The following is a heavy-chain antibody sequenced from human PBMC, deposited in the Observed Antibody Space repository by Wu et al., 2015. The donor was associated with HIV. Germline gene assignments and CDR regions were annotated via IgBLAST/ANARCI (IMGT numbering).Heavy chain of an antibody. V-gene: IGHV1-69*05. CDR1: GGTFTDYP. CDR2: IIPIFGTA. J-gene: IGHJ4*02. Sequence: QVQLVQSGAEVKKPGSSVKVSCKSSGGTFTDYPISWVRQAPGQGLEWVGGIIPIFGTANYAQKFQGRVTITTDESTSTAYMELSSLRSEDTAVYYCARGGAAAGEFDYWGQGTLVTVSS. CDR3: ARGGAAAGEFDY. D-gene: IGHD6-13*01.